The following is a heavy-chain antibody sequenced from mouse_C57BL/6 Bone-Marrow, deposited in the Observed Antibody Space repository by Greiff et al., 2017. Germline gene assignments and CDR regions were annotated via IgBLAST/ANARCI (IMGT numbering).Heavy chain of an antibody. CDR2: IYPGNSDT. CDR3: TPHYGYGGSYRYFDV. D-gene: IGHD1-1*01. J-gene: IGHJ1*03. Sequence: EVQLQQSGTVLARPGASVKMSCKTSGYTFTSYWMHWVKQRPGQGLEWIGAIYPGNSDTSYNQKFKGKAKLTAVTCASTAYMELSSLTNEDSEVYYCTPHYGYGGSYRYFDVWGTGTTVTVSA. V-gene: IGHV1-5*01. CDR1: GYTFTSYW.